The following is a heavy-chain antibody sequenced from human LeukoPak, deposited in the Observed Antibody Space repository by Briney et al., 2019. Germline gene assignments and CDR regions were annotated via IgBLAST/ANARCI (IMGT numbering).Heavy chain of an antibody. V-gene: IGHV1-2*02. J-gene: IGHJ4*02. Sequence: ASVTVSCKASGYTFTGYYIHWVRQAPGQGLEWMGWINPNSGGTNYAQKFQGRVTMTRDTSISTAYMELSRLRSGDTAVYYCASASSAYFYFDYWGQATLVTVSS. CDR2: INPNSGGT. CDR1: GYTFTGYY. CDR3: ASASSAYFYFDY. D-gene: IGHD3-22*01.